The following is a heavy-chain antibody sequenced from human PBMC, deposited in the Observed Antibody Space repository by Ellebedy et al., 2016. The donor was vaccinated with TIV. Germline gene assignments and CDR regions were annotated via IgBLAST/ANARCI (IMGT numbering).Heavy chain of an antibody. CDR1: GFTFSSYA. Sequence: GESLKISCAASGFTFSSYAMTWVRQAPGMGLEWVSTISATGGSTYSADSVKGRFTISRDNSKDTVKLQMNSLRAEDTAVYYCAKGIFETADAFDIWGQGTIVTVSS. CDR2: ISATGGST. D-gene: IGHD2-21*01. CDR3: AKGIFETADAFDI. J-gene: IGHJ3*02. V-gene: IGHV3-23*01.